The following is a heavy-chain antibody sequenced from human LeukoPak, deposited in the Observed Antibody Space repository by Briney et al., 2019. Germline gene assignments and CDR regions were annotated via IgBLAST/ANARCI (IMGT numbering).Heavy chain of an antibody. Sequence: PSETLSLTCAVSGGSISSSNWWSWVRQPPGKGLEWIGSIYYSGSTYYNPSLESRVTISVDTSKNQFSLKLSSVTAADTAVYYCATSGWYLLPGVYWGQGTLVTVSS. J-gene: IGHJ4*02. CDR1: GGSISSSNW. D-gene: IGHD6-19*01. CDR3: ATSGWYLLPGVY. CDR2: IYYSGST. V-gene: IGHV4-39*01.